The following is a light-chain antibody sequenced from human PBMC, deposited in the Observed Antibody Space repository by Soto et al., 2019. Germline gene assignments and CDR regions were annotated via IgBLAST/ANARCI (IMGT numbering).Light chain of an antibody. J-gene: IGKJ4*01. V-gene: IGKV1-5*03. CDR3: QQRSNWPLT. CDR1: QTISSW. CDR2: KAS. Sequence: DIQMTQSPSTLSGSVGDRFTITCRASQTISSWLAWYQQKPGKAPKLLIYKASTLKSGVPSRFSGSGSGTEFTLTISSLEPEDFAVYYCQQRSNWPLTFGGGTKVDI.